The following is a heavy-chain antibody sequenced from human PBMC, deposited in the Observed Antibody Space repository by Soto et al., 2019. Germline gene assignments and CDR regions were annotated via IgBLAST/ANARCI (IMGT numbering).Heavy chain of an antibody. V-gene: IGHV3-74*01. D-gene: IGHD1-1*01. Sequence: EVQLVESGGGLVQPGGFLRLSCVVSGITFSDYCMHWVRQAPGKWLVWVSRVNSDGSSTSYADYVKGRFTISRDTTQNTLYLQMNRLRAEDTAVYCCARGVQLQSFDYWGHGTLVTVSS. J-gene: IGHJ4*01. CDR3: ARGVQLQSFDY. CDR2: VNSDGSST. CDR1: GITFSDYC.